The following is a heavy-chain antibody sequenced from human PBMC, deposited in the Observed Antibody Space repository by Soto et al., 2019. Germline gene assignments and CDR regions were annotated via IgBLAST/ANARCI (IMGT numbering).Heavy chain of an antibody. Sequence: QPGGSFTLSCAASGFTFTISAMNWVRQAPGKGLEWFAAISGSGDNTYYADSVKGRFAISRDNSKSTLYLQMKTLRAEDPSVHYYAKVITMVRGVTTLFYSDCGTDVGGQATTVTVSS. CDR2: ISGSGDNT. D-gene: IGHD3-10*01. V-gene: IGHV3-23*01. CDR3: AKVITMVRGVTTLFYSDCGTDV. CDR1: GFTFTISA. J-gene: IGHJ6*01.